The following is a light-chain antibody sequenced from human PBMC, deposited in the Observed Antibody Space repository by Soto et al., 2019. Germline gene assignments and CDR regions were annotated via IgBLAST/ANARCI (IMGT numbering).Light chain of an antibody. V-gene: IGKV3-20*01. CDR2: GAY. Sequence: EIVLTQSPGTLSLSPGERATLSCRASQSVSSSYLAWYQHKPGQAPRLLIYGAYSRATGIPDRFSGSGSGTDFTLTISRLEPEDFAEYYCQQYGSSPTLTFGGGNKVEIK. J-gene: IGKJ4*01. CDR3: QQYGSSPTLT. CDR1: QSVSSSY.